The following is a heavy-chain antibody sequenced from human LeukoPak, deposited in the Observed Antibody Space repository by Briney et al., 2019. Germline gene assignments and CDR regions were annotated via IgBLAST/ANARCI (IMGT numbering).Heavy chain of an antibody. J-gene: IGHJ6*02. CDR3: ARDSRYSYGSGGMDV. CDR2: IYYSGST. D-gene: IGHD3-10*01. V-gene: IGHV4-39*02. Sequence: SETLSLTCTVSGGSISGSSYFWGWIRQPPGKGLEWIGSIYYSGSTYYNPSLKSRVTISVDTSKNQFTLKLSSVTAADTAVYYCARDSRYSYGSGGMDVWGQGTTVTVSS. CDR1: GGSISGSSYF.